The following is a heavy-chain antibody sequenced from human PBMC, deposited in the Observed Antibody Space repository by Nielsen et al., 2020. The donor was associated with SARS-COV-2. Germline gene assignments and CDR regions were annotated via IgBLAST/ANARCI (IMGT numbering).Heavy chain of an antibody. J-gene: IGHJ2*01. CDR1: GFTFSNYV. CDR3: ARVYYWYFDL. V-gene: IGHV3-7*01. Sequence: GESLKISCAASGFTFSNYVMNWVRQAPGKGLEWVANIKQDGSEKYYVDSVKGRFTISRDNAKNSLYLQMNSLRAEDTAVYYCARVYYWYFDLWGRGTLVTVSS. CDR2: IKQDGSEK.